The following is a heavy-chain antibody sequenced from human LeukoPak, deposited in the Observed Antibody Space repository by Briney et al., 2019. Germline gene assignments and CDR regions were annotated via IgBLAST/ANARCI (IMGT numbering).Heavy chain of an antibody. V-gene: IGHV3-48*01. CDR2: ISSSSSTI. D-gene: IGHD2-15*01. J-gene: IGHJ6*03. CDR1: GFTFSSYS. CDR3: AREATRWWDYYYYYMDV. Sequence: RGSLRLSCAASGFTFSSYSMNWVRQAPGKGLEWVSYISSSSSTIYYADSVKGRFTISRDNAKNSLYLQMNSLRAEDTAVYYCAREATRWWDYYYYYMDVWGKETTVTVSS.